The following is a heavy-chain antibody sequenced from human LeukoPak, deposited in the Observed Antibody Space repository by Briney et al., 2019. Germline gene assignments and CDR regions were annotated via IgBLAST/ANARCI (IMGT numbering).Heavy chain of an antibody. CDR2: INSDGSST. Sequence: PGGSLRLSCAASGFTSSSYWMHWVRQAPGKGLVWVSRINSDGSSTSYADSVKGRFTISRDNAKNTLYLQMNSLRAEDTAVYYCARGILWFGELHDYWGQGTLVTVSS. J-gene: IGHJ4*02. CDR3: ARGILWFGELHDY. D-gene: IGHD3-10*01. CDR1: GFTSSSYW. V-gene: IGHV3-74*01.